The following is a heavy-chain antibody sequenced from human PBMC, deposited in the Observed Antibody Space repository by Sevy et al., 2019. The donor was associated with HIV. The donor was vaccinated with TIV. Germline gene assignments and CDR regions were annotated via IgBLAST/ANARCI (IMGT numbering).Heavy chain of an antibody. D-gene: IGHD6-19*01. Sequence: SETLSLTCTVSGGSISSSSYYWGWIRQPPGKGLEWIGSIYYSGSTNYNPSLKSRVTIYVDTSKNQFSLKLSSVTAADTAVYYCARMDIAVAGSYTFDYWGQGTLVTVSS. V-gene: IGHV4-39*01. CDR2: IYYSGST. CDR3: ARMDIAVAGSYTFDY. CDR1: GGSISSSSYY. J-gene: IGHJ4*02.